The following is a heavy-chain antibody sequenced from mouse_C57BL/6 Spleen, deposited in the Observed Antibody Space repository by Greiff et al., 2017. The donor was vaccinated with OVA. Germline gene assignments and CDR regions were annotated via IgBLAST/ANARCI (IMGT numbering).Heavy chain of an antibody. J-gene: IGHJ3*01. V-gene: IGHV10-1*01. CDR2: IRSKSNNYAT. CDR1: GFSFNTFA. D-gene: IGHD1-1*01. Sequence: DAGGGLVQPKGSLKLSCAASGFSFNTFAMNWVRQAPGKGLEWVARIRSKSNNYATYYSDSVKDRFTISRDDSESMLYLQMSNLKTEDTAMYYCVRNYYGSSASFAYWGQGTLVTVSA. CDR3: VRNYYGSSASFAY.